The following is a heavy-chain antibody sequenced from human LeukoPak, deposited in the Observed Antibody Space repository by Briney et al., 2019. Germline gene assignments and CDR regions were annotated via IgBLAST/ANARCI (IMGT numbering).Heavy chain of an antibody. CDR2: IYSGGNT. J-gene: IGHJ6*04. Sequence: GGSLRLSCAASGFSVSNNYISWVRQAPGKGLEWISVIYSGGNTYYVDSVKGRFIISRDNSKNTVFLQMNALTDEDTAVYYCARDPTGASVWGKGTTVTVSS. CDR3: ARDPTGASV. CDR1: GFSVSNNY. D-gene: IGHD1-14*01. V-gene: IGHV3-53*01.